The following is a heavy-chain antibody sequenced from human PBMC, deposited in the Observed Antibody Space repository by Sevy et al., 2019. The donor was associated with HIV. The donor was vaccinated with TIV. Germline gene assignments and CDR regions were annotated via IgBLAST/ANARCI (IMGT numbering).Heavy chain of an antibody. D-gene: IGHD3-3*02. CDR2: ISSSDVTK. CDR3: ARVGAYYHKGLDT. J-gene: IGHJ5*02. CDR1: GFTFRNYE. V-gene: IGHV3-48*03. Sequence: GGSLRLSCAASGFTFRNYELNWVRQAPGKGLEWISYISSSDVTKYYADSVKGRFTISRDNAKNSLSLQMNSLRAEDTAVYYCARVGAYYHKGLDTWGQGTRVTVSS.